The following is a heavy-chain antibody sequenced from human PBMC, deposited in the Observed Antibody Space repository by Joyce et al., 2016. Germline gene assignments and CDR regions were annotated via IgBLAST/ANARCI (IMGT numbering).Heavy chain of an antibody. V-gene: IGHV4-34*01. Sequence: QVQLQEWGAGLLKPSETMSLTCAVYGGSLSGCYWSWIRQAPGMGLEWIGEVNDRGRTNYNPSLKSRATTSMDTSKNQFSLRLTTVTAADTAVYFCARARRGIILARGEMGEYLQHWGRGTVVIVSS. CDR2: VNDRGRT. CDR1: GGSLSGCY. J-gene: IGHJ1*01. CDR3: ARARRGIILARGEMGEYLQH. D-gene: IGHD3-10*01.